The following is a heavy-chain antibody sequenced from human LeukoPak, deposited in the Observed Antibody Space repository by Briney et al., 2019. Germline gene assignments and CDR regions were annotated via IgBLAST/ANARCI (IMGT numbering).Heavy chain of an antibody. V-gene: IGHV3-7*01. CDR3: ARGNDKLWNYPSLTDY. CDR1: GFTFSSYW. D-gene: IGHD1-7*01. J-gene: IGHJ4*02. Sequence: GGSLRLSCAASGFTFSSYWMSWVRQAPGKGLEWVANIKQDGSEKYYVDSVKGRFTISRDNAKNSLYLQMNSLRAEDTAVYYCARGNDKLWNYPSLTDYWGQGTLVTVSS. CDR2: IKQDGSEK.